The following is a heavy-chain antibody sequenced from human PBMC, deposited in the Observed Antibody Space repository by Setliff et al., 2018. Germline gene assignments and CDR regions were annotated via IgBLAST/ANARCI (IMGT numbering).Heavy chain of an antibody. J-gene: IGHJ4*02. CDR3: ARVGVPAVGLYFDY. V-gene: IGHV4-39*07. D-gene: IGHD2-8*01. Sequence: PSETLSLTCTVSGGSISSSSYYWGWIRQPPGKGLEWIGSIYYSGSTYYNPSLKSRVTISVDTSKNQFSLKLSSVTAADTAVYYCARVGVPAVGLYFDYWGQGTLVTV. CDR2: IYYSGST. CDR1: GGSISSSSYY.